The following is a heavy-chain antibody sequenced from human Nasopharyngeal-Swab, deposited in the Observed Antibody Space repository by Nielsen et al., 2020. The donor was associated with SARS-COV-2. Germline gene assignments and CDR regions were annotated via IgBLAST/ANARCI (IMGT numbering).Heavy chain of an antibody. CDR1: GFTFSDSA. CDR2: IRSKGNNYAT. J-gene: IGHJ4*02. CDR3: TPCGGGCYSGRDY. V-gene: IGHV3-73*01. Sequence: GGSLRLSCAASGFTFSDSAIHWVRQASGQGLEWVARIRSKGNNYATAYSASVKGRFIIFRDDPTNTTYLQMNSLKTEDTAMYYCTPCGGGCYSGRDYWGQGTLVTVSS. D-gene: IGHD2-15*01.